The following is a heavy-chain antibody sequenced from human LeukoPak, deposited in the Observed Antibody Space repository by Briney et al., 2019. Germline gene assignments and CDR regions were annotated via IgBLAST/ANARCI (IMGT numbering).Heavy chain of an antibody. CDR3: TKGGYTTYFDY. D-gene: IGHD6-13*01. J-gene: IGHJ4*02. CDR1: GGSISSSN. V-gene: IGHV3-23*01. CDR2: IRATAGTT. Sequence: ETLSLTCAVSGGSISSSNWWSWVRQAPGKGLEWVSTIRATAGTTYYEDSVKGRFTISRDNSKNTQWLQMNSLRVEDTAVYYCTKGGYTTYFDYWGQGTLVTVSS.